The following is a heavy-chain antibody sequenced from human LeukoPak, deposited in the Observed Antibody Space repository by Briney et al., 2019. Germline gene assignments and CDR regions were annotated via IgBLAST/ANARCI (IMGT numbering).Heavy chain of an antibody. CDR2: ISGSGGST. CDR3: ANIAVNKNYNFDY. D-gene: IGHD6-19*01. Sequence: PGGSLRLSCAVSGFTVTSKYMSWVRQPPGKGLEWVSVISGSGGSTNYADSVKGRFTISRDNSKNTLYLQMNSLRAEDTAVYYCANIAVNKNYNFDYWGQGTLVTVSS. J-gene: IGHJ4*02. CDR1: GFTVTSKY. V-gene: IGHV3-23*01.